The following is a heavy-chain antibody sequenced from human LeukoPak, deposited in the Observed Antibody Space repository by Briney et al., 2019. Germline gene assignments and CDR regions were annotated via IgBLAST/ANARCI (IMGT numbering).Heavy chain of an antibody. D-gene: IGHD4-23*01. J-gene: IGHJ4*02. CDR1: GFTFSSYW. Sequence: GGSVRLSCAASGFTFSSYWMNWVRQAPGKGLVWVSRIASDGSSTTYADSVKGRFSISRDNAKNTLYLQMNSLRVEDTAVYYCARGRPHGNDYWGQGTLVTVSS. V-gene: IGHV3-74*01. CDR3: ARGRPHGNDY. CDR2: IASDGSST.